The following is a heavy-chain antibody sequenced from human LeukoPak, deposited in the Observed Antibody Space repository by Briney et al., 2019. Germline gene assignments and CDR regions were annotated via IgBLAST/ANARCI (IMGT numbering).Heavy chain of an antibody. J-gene: IGHJ4*02. Sequence: ASVKVSCKASGYTFTDYYMHWVRQAPGQGLEWMGWINPSSGGTNYAQKFQGRVTMTRDTSISTAYMELSSLRSDDTAVYYCASPLGYSYGYLDYWGQGTLVTVSS. D-gene: IGHD5-18*01. CDR2: INPSSGGT. V-gene: IGHV1-2*02. CDR3: ASPLGYSYGYLDY. CDR1: GYTFTDYY.